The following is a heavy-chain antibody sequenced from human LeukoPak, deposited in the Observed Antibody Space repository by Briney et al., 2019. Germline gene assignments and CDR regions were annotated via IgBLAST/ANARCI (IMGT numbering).Heavy chain of an antibody. CDR2: ISYDGSNK. CDR1: GFTFSSYA. V-gene: IGHV3-30-3*02. Sequence: GGSLRLSCAASGFTFSSYAMHWVRQAPGKGLEWVAVISYDGSNKYYADSVKGRFTISRDNSKNTLYLQMNSLRAEDTAVYYCAKDYYDSSGFDYWGQGTLVTVSS. CDR3: AKDYYDSSGFDY. J-gene: IGHJ4*02. D-gene: IGHD3-22*01.